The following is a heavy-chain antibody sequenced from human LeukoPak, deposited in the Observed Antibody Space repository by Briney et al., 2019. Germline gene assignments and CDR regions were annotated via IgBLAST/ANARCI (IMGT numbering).Heavy chain of an antibody. D-gene: IGHD5-18*01. CDR3: ARDTGSRVDTATDS. V-gene: IGHV1-2*02. J-gene: IGHJ4*02. CDR2: INPNSGGS. CDR1: GYNFTDYY. Sequence: ASVKVSCKSSGYNFTDYYMHWVRQAPGQGLEWMGWINPNSGGSKNARKFQGRVSMTRDTSITTAYMELSSLISDDTAVYYCARDTGSRVDTATDSRGQGTLVTVSS.